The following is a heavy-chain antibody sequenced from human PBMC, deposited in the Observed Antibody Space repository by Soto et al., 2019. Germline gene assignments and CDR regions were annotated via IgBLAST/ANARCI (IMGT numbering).Heavy chain of an antibody. CDR2: IRSKPNSYAT. D-gene: IGHD7-27*01. CDR1: GFPFSGSA. V-gene: IGHV3-73*02. Sequence: EVQLVESGGGLVQPGGSLKLSCAASGFPFSGSAMHWVRQASGKGLEWVGRIRSKPNSYATTYAASVKGRFTISRNDSKNTAYLQMNSLKTEDTAVYYCAGDHYYKVDVWGRGTTVTGSS. CDR3: AGDHYYKVDV. J-gene: IGHJ6*02.